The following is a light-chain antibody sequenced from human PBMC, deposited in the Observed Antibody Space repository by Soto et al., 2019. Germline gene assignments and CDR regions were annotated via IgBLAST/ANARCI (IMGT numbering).Light chain of an antibody. CDR2: KAS. CDR1: QSISSW. J-gene: IGKJ1*01. V-gene: IGKV1-5*03. Sequence: DIQMTQSPSTLSASVGDRVTITCPASQSISSWLAWYQQKPGKAPKILLYKASILESGVPSRFSGSGSGTEYTLTISSLPTDDFATYYCQQYNSLWTFGQGTKVEIK. CDR3: QQYNSLWT.